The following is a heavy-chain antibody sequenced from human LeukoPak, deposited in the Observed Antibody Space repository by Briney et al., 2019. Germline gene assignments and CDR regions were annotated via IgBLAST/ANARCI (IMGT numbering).Heavy chain of an antibody. D-gene: IGHD2-2*03. CDR2: ISGSGGST. J-gene: IGHJ4*02. Sequence: SGGSLRLSCAASGFTFSSYAMSWVRQAPGKGLEWVSAISGSGGSTYYADSVKGRFTISRDNSKNTLYLQMNSLRAEDTALYYCARDLGIVVVGPFDSWGQGTLVTVSS. CDR3: ARDLGIVVVGPFDS. V-gene: IGHV3-23*01. CDR1: GFTFSSYA.